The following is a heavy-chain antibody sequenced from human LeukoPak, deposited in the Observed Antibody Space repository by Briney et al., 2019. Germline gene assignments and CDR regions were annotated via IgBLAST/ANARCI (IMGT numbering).Heavy chain of an antibody. D-gene: IGHD6-13*01. CDR2: INAYSDNM. J-gene: IGHJ4*02. CDR1: GYTFTTYG. CDR3: ARDSRSAWYGHLDH. Sequence: GASVKVPCKASGYTFTTYGISWVRQAPGQGLEWMGWINAYSDNMNYAPKLQDRVTLTTDTSTSTVYMELRSLRSDDTAVYYCARDSRSAWYGHLDHWGQGTLVTVSS. V-gene: IGHV1-18*01.